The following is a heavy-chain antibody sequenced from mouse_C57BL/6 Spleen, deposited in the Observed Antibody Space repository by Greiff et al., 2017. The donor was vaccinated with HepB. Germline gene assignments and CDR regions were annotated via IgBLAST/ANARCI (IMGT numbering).Heavy chain of an antibody. CDR3: ARGGYSNYLYYFDY. Sequence: QVQLKQPGAELVKPGASVKLSCKASGYTFTSYWMHWVKQRPGQGLEWIGMIHPNSGSTNYNEKFKSKATLTVDKSSSTAYMQLSSLTSEDSAVYYCARGGYSNYLYYFDYWGQGTTLTVSS. J-gene: IGHJ2*01. D-gene: IGHD2-5*01. CDR1: GYTFTSYW. CDR2: IHPNSGST. V-gene: IGHV1-64*01.